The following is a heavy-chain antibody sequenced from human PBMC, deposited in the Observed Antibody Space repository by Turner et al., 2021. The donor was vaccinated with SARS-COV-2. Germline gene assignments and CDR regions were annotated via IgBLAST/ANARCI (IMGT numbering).Heavy chain of an antibody. J-gene: IGHJ4*02. Sequence: QVQLVESGGGVVQPGGSLSRACAASGFSFSNYAMHWVRQAPGKGLEWVAIISYDGRNKYYADSVKGRFTISRDDSKSTLYLQMNSLRPEDTAIYYCARERRGYYAEYWGQGTLVTVSS. CDR3: ARERRGYYAEY. V-gene: IGHV3-30*04. D-gene: IGHD3-3*01. CDR2: ISYDGRNK. CDR1: GFSFSNYA.